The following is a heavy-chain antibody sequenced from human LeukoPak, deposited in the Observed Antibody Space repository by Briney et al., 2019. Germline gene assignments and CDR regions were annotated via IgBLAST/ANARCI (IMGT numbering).Heavy chain of an antibody. CDR2: IYYTGIT. CDR3: ASPGITTSDY. CDR1: GASISGNSFY. J-gene: IGHJ4*02. Sequence: SETLSLTCTVSGASISGNSFYWGWVRQPPGKGLEWIGNIYYTGITYYNPSLKSRVTISVDTSKNQFSLRLNSVTAADTAIYYCASPGITTSDYWGQGTLVTVSS. V-gene: IGHV4-39*01. D-gene: IGHD3-22*01.